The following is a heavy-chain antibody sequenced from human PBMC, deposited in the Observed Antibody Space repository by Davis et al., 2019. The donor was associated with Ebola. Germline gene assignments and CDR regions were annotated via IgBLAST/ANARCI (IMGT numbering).Heavy chain of an antibody. J-gene: IGHJ6*02. CDR3: AKEMDSGSSLYYYYYYGMDV. Sequence: PGGSLRLSCVASGFTFNNYALIWVRQSPVKGLEWVSAVGTSGDTYYADSVKGRFTISRDNSKNTLYLQMNSLRAEDTAVYYCAKEMDSGSSLYYYYYYGMDVWGQGTTVTVSS. CDR2: VGTSGDT. V-gene: IGHV3-23*01. CDR1: GFTFNNYA. D-gene: IGHD1-26*01.